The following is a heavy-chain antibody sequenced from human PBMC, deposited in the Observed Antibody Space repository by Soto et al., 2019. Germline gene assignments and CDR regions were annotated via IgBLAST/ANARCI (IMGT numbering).Heavy chain of an antibody. V-gene: IGHV3-23*01. CDR2: ISGSGGST. Sequence: GGSLRLSCAASGFTFSSYAMSWVRQAPGKGLEWVSAISGSGGSTYYADSVKGRFTISRDNSKNTLYLQMNSLRAEDTAVYYCAKNTAPRKTDYGDYFDYWGQGTLVTVSS. CDR3: AKNTAPRKTDYGDYFDY. J-gene: IGHJ4*02. D-gene: IGHD4-17*01. CDR1: GFTFSSYA.